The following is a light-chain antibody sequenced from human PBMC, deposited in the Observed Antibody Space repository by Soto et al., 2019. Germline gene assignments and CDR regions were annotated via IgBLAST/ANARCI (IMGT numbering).Light chain of an antibody. Sequence: QLVLTQSPSASASLGASVKLTCTLSSGHSRNAIAWHQQQPEKGARYLMKINSDGSHIKGDEIPDRFSGSSSGAERYLTISSLQSDDEADYYCQAWVTGIGVFGGGTKLTVL. V-gene: IGLV4-69*01. CDR3: QAWVTGIGV. CDR1: SGHSRNA. J-gene: IGLJ2*01. CDR2: INSDGSH.